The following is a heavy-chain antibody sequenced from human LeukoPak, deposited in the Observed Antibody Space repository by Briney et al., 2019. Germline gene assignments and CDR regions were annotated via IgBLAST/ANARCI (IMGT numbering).Heavy chain of an antibody. CDR3: ARDLWGIAARSPHDAFDI. V-gene: IGHV3-30-3*01. Sequence: GGSLRLSCAASGFTFSSYAMHWVRQAPGKGLEWVAVTSYDGSNKYYADSVKGRFTISRDNSKNTLYLQMNSLRAEDTAVYYCARDLWGIAARSPHDAFDIWGQGTMVTVSS. CDR1: GFTFSSYA. J-gene: IGHJ3*02. D-gene: IGHD6-6*01. CDR2: TSYDGSNK.